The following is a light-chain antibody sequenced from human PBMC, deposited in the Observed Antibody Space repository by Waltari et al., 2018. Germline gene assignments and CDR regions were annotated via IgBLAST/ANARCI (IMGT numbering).Light chain of an antibody. V-gene: IGKV1-39*01. CDR2: AAS. Sequence: DIQLTQSPPSLSASVGDTVTITCRASQSVSSYLNWYQHKIGSAPKLLIFAASNLQSGVPSRFSGSGSRTDFTLTINSLQPEDFATYYCQQTYISPYTFGHGTKLEIK. J-gene: IGKJ2*01. CDR3: QQTYISPYT. CDR1: QSVSSY.